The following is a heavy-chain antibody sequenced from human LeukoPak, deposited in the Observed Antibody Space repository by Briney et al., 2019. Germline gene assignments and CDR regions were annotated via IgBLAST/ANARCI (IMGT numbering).Heavy chain of an antibody. J-gene: IGHJ4*02. D-gene: IGHD3-3*01. Sequence: ASVKVSCKASGYTFTSYGISWVRQAPGQGLEWMGWINTYNGNTHYTHELQGRATLTTDTSTRTAYMELRSLRSDDTAIYYCARVNNYDLLSSLDYWGQGTLVTVSS. V-gene: IGHV1-18*01. CDR2: INTYNGNT. CDR1: GYTFTSYG. CDR3: ARVNNYDLLSSLDY.